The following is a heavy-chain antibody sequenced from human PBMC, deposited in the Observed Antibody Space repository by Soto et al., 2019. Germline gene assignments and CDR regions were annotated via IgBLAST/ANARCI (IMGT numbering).Heavy chain of an antibody. D-gene: IGHD3-3*01. CDR3: AKEPVSITIFGVNGMDV. J-gene: IGHJ6*02. CDR1: GGSISSGDYY. Sequence: QVQLQESGPGLVKPSQTLSLTCTVSGGSISSGDYYWSWIRQPPGKGLEWIGYIYYSGSTYYNPSLKSRVTISVDTSKNQFSQKLSSVTAADTAVYYCAKEPVSITIFGVNGMDVWGQGTTVTVSS. CDR2: IYYSGST. V-gene: IGHV4-30-4*01.